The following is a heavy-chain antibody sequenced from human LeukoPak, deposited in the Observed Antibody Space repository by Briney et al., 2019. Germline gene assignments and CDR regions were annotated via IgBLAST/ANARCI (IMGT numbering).Heavy chain of an antibody. Sequence: SVKVSCKASGGTFSSYAISWVRQAPGQGLEWMGGIIPIFGTANYAQKFQGRVTITADESTSTAYMELSSLRSGDTAVYYCARRSGYGDYQFDYWGQGTLVTVSS. J-gene: IGHJ4*02. V-gene: IGHV1-69*13. CDR1: GGTFSSYA. CDR2: IIPIFGTA. D-gene: IGHD4-17*01. CDR3: ARRSGYGDYQFDY.